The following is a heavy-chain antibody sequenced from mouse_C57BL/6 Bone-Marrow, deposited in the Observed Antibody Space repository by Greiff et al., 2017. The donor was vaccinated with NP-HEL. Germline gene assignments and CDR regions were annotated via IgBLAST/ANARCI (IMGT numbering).Heavy chain of an antibody. J-gene: IGHJ4*01. CDR1: EYEFPSHD. Sequence: EVKLMESGGGLVQPGESLKLSCESNEYEFPSHDMSWVRKTPEKRLELVAAINSDGGSTYYPDTMERRFIISRVKTKKTLYLQRSSLRSEDTALYYCARHPYGYESLMDYWGQGTSVTVSS. V-gene: IGHV5-2*01. D-gene: IGHD2-2*01. CDR3: ARHPYGYESLMDY. CDR2: INSDGGST.